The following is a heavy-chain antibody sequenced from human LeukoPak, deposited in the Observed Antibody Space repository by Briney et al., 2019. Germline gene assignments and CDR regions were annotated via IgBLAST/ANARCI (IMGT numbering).Heavy chain of an antibody. CDR1: GGSISSSSYH. V-gene: IGHV4-39*07. CDR3: ATTEKNRYYINL. CDR2: IHYSGST. D-gene: IGHD2-21*01. Sequence: SETLSLTCTVSGGSISSSSYHWGWIRQPPGKGLEWIGTIHYSGSTYYNPSLKSRVTISVDASKNQFSLKLSSVTAADTAVYFCATTEKNRYYINLWGPGTTVIVSS. J-gene: IGHJ6*01.